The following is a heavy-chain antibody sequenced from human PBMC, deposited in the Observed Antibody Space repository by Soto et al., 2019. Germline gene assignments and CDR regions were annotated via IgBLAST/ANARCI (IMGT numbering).Heavy chain of an antibody. V-gene: IGHV1-69*02. CDR3: ASAYGSVYRDFDY. J-gene: IGHJ4*02. CDR1: GDTFTFYS. CDR2: INPILSMS. D-gene: IGHD3-10*01. Sequence: QVQLVQSGAEVKKPGSSVRVSCKASGDTFTFYSINWVRQAPGLGLEWMGRINPILSMSNYAQRFQGRVTIPADKYTNTGYMELSSLRAEDTAMYCCASAYGSVYRDFDYWGQGALVTVSS.